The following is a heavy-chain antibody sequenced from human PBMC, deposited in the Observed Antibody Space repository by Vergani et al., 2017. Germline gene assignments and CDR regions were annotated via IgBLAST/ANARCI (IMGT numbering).Heavy chain of an antibody. CDR2: IYHSGRT. CDR3: ARIGRFLEWLESSFWFDP. V-gene: IGHV4-38-2*01. Sequence: QVQLQESGPGLVKPSETLSLTCAVSGYSISSGYYWGWIRQPPGKGLEWIGCIYHSGRTYYNPSLKSRVTISVDTSKNQFSLKLSSVTAADTAVYYCARIGRFLEWLESSFWFDPWGQGTLVTVSS. D-gene: IGHD3-3*01. J-gene: IGHJ5*02. CDR1: GYSISSGYY.